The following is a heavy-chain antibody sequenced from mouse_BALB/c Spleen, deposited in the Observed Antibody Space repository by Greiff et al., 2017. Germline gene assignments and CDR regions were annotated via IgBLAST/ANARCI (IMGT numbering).Heavy chain of an antibody. CDR3: ASGGSSPWFAY. J-gene: IGHJ3*01. CDR2: ISNGVGST. CDR1: GFTFSSYT. D-gene: IGHD1-1*01. V-gene: IGHV5-12-2*01. Sequence: EVQLVESGGGLVQPGGSLKLSCAASGFTFSSYTMSWVRQTPEKRLEWVAYISNGVGSTYYPDTVKGRFTISRDNAKNTLYLQMSSLKSEDTALYYCASGGSSPWFAYWGQGTLVTVSA.